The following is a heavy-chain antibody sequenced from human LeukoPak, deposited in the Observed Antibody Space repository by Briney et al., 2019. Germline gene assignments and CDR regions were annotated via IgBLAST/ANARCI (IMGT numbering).Heavy chain of an antibody. CDR2: IYTSGST. D-gene: IGHD3-10*01. Sequence: PSETLSLTCTVSGGSISSYYWSWIRQPAGKGLEWIGRIYTSGSTNYNPSLKSRVTMSVDTSKNQFSLKLSSVTAADTAVYYCARAQRSGSFKRTYYFDYWGQGTLVTVSS. V-gene: IGHV4-4*07. CDR3: ARAQRSGSFKRTYYFDY. CDR1: GGSISSYY. J-gene: IGHJ4*02.